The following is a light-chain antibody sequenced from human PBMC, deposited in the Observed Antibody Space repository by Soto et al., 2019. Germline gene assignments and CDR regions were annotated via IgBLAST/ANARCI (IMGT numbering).Light chain of an antibody. CDR3: QQYGSSGT. CDR2: GAS. V-gene: IGKV3-20*01. J-gene: IGKJ1*01. Sequence: EIVLTKSAVTLSLSPGERSTLSCMASQSVSNNYLAWYQQKPGQAPRLLIYGASNRATGIPDRFSGSGSGTDFTLTISRLETEDFAVYYCQQYGSSGTFGQGTKVDIK. CDR1: QSVSNNY.